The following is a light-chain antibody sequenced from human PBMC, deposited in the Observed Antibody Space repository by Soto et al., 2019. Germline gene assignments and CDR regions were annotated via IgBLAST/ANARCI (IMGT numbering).Light chain of an antibody. CDR2: GAS. CDR1: QTMKSEY. Sequence: EIVLTQSPGTLSLSPGERAALSCRASQTMKSEYLAWYQQKPGQAPRLLIHGASSRATGITDRFSGSGSGTDFTLTISRLEPDYFAVYYCQVYGSFFGPGTKVDVK. CDR3: QVYGSF. J-gene: IGKJ3*01. V-gene: IGKV3-20*01.